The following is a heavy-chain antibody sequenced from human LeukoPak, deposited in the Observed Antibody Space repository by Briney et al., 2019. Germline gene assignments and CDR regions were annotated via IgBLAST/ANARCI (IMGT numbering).Heavy chain of an antibody. J-gene: IGHJ4*02. CDR2: IKQDGSEK. CDR3: AREAIIAAAGPDGDYFDY. D-gene: IGHD6-13*01. Sequence: QPGGSLRLSCAASGFSFSTYWMTWVRQAPGKGLEWGANIKQDGSEKYYVDSVKGRFTISRDNAKNSLYLQMNSLRAEDTAVYYCAREAIIAAAGPDGDYFDYWGQGTLVTVSS. CDR1: GFSFSTYW. V-gene: IGHV3-7*01.